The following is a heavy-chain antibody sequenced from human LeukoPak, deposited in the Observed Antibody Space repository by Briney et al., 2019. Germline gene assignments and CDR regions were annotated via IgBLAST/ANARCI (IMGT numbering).Heavy chain of an antibody. V-gene: IGHV1-2*06. D-gene: IGHD3-3*01. CDR1: GYTFTGYY. J-gene: IGHJ4*02. Sequence: GASVKVSCKASGYTFTGYYMHWVRQAPGQGLEWMGRINPNSGGTNYAQKFQGRVTMTRDTSISTAYMELSRLRSDDTAVYYCATFKIFGVVITHYFDYWGQGTLVTVSS. CDR3: ATFKIFGVVITHYFDY. CDR2: INPNSGGT.